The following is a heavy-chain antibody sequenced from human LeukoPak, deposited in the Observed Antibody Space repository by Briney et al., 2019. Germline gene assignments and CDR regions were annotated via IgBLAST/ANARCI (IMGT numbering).Heavy chain of an antibody. V-gene: IGHV1-69*13. J-gene: IGHJ4*02. CDR2: IIPIFGTA. CDR3: ARDGYSSSSFTPFDY. CDR1: GGTFISYA. Sequence: SVKVSCKASGGTFISYAISWVRQAPGQGLEWMGGIIPIFGTANYAQKSQGRVTITADESTSTAYMELSSLRSEDTAVYYCARDGYSSSSFTPFDYWGQGTLVTVSS. D-gene: IGHD6-6*01.